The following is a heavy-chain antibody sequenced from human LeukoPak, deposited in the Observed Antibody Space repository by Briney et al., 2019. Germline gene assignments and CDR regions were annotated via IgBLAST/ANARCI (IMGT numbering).Heavy chain of an antibody. V-gene: IGHV3-74*01. CDR2: INSDGTST. CDR3: AKPISGGLAVTADWFAP. Sequence: PGGSLRLSCAASGFTFSSYWMHWVRQAPGKGLVWVSRINSDGTSTSYADSVKGRFTISRDNSKNTLYLQLNPLRADDTAVYYCAKPISGGLAVTADWFAPWGQGTLVVVSS. CDR1: GFTFSSYW. D-gene: IGHD6-19*01. J-gene: IGHJ5*01.